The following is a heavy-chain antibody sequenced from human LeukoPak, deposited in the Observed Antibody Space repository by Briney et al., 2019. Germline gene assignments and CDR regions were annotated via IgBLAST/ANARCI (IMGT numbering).Heavy chain of an antibody. CDR3: ARDCSGGSCYGAFDI. Sequence: PSETLSLTCTVSGGSISSSSYYWGWIRQPPGKGLECIGSIYYSGSTYYNPSLKSRITISVDTSENRFSLKLSSVTATDTAVYYCARDCSGGSCYGAFDIWGQGTMVTVSS. J-gene: IGHJ3*02. CDR1: GGSISSSSYY. CDR2: IYYSGST. D-gene: IGHD2-15*01. V-gene: IGHV4-39*07.